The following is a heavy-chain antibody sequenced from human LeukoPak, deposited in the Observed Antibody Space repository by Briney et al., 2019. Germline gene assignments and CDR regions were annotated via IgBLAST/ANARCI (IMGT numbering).Heavy chain of an antibody. CDR1: GFTVSSNY. CDR3: ARGPTMYGMDV. Sequence: PGGSLRLSCAASGFTVSSNYPSWVRQAPGKGLEWVSVIYSGGSTYYADSVKGRFTISRDNSKNTMYLQMNTLRAEDTAIYYCARGPTMYGMDVWGQGTTVTVSS. V-gene: IGHV3-53*01. CDR2: IYSGGST. J-gene: IGHJ6*02.